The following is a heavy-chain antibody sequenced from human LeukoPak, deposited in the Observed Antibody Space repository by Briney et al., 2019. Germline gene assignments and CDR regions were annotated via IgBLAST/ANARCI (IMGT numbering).Heavy chain of an antibody. CDR3: ARDWTGDNYFDY. D-gene: IGHD3/OR15-3a*01. Sequence: ASVKVSCKASGYTFTSYDINWVRQATGQGLEWMGWMNPNSGNTGYAQKFQGRVTITRNTSISTAYMELSNLRSEDTAVYYCARDWTGDNYFDYWGQGTLVTVSS. V-gene: IGHV1-8*03. CDR2: MNPNSGNT. J-gene: IGHJ4*02. CDR1: GYTFTSYD.